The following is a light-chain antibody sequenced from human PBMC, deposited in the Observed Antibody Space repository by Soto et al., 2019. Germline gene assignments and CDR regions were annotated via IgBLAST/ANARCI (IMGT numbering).Light chain of an antibody. CDR1: QSVRNN. V-gene: IGKV3-15*01. CDR3: HQYDNWWT. Sequence: ELVMTQSPDPLSVSPGERATLLCRASQSVRNNLAWYQQKPGQAPRLLIYGVSTRATGVPARFSGSGSGTDFTLTISSLQPEDFAVYYCHQYDNWWTFGQGTKVDIK. CDR2: GVS. J-gene: IGKJ1*01.